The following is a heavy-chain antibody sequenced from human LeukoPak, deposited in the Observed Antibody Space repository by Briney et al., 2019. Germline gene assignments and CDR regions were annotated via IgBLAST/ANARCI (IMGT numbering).Heavy chain of an antibody. CDR3: ARESYSSGTFDY. D-gene: IGHD3-22*01. CDR1: GGPISSGGYY. V-gene: IGHV4-31*03. CDR2: IYYSGST. J-gene: IGHJ4*02. Sequence: PSETLSLTCTVSGGPISSGGYYWRWIRQHPGKGLEWIGYIYYSGSTYYNPSLKSRVTISVDTSKNQFSLKLSSVTAADTAVYYCARESYSSGTFDYWGQGTLVTVSS.